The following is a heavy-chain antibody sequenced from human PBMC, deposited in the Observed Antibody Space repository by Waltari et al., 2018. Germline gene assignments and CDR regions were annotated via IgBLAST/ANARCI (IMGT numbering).Heavy chain of an antibody. Sequence: QLQLQESGPGLVKPSETLSLTCTVSGGSISSSSYYWGWIRPPPGKGLEWIGSIYYSGSTYYNPSLKSRVTISVDTSKNQFSLKLSSVTAADTAVYYCARDRKDYDILTGYKRNDAFDIWGQGTMVTVSS. CDR1: GGSISSSSYY. J-gene: IGHJ3*02. D-gene: IGHD3-9*01. CDR2: IYYSGST. V-gene: IGHV4-39*07. CDR3: ARDRKDYDILTGYKRNDAFDI.